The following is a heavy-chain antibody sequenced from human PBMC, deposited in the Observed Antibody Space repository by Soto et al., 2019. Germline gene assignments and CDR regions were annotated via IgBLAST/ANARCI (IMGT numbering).Heavy chain of an antibody. CDR2: IYYSGST. CDR3: ARVPTYDILTGYYHNWFDP. J-gene: IGHJ5*02. V-gene: IGHV4-31*03. CDR1: GGSISSGGYY. D-gene: IGHD3-9*01. Sequence: ASETLSLTCTVSGGSISSGGYYWSWIRQHPGKGLEWIGYIYYSGSTYYNPSLKSRVTISVDTSKNQFSLKLSSVTAADTAVYYCARVPTYDILTGYYHNWFDPWGQGTLVTVYS.